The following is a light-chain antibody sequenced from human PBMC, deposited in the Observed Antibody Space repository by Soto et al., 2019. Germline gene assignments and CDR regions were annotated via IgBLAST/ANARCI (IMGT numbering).Light chain of an antibody. V-gene: IGKV3-11*01. Sequence: EIVLTQSPATLSLSPGERATLSCRASQSVSSYLAWYQQKPGQAPRLLIYDASNRATGIPARFSRSGSGTDLALSISSLEPEDFAVYYCQRRSNWPPLTFGGGTKVEIK. CDR2: DAS. CDR1: QSVSSY. J-gene: IGKJ4*01. CDR3: QRRSNWPPLT.